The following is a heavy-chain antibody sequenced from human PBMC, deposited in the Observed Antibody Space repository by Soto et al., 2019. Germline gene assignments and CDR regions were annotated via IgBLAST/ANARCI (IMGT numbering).Heavy chain of an antibody. Sequence: PSETRSLTCAVYGGSFRGYYWSWIRQPPGQGLEWIGEINHSGSTNYNPSLKSRVTISVDTSKNQFSMKLRSVTAADTAVYYCAGSSGGGAASAPMGDALDIWGQGTMVTVSS. CDR2: INHSGST. J-gene: IGHJ3*02. CDR3: AGSSGGGAASAPMGDALDI. V-gene: IGHV4-34*01. D-gene: IGHD6-13*01. CDR1: GGSFRGYY.